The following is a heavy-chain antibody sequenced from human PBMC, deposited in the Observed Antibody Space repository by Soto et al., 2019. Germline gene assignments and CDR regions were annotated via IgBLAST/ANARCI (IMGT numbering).Heavy chain of an antibody. Sequence: GGSLRLSCAASGFPFSTTDMSWVRQAPGKGLEWVSTIGGSGETTYYADSVKGRFTISRDNSKNTLYLQMNSLRADDTALYYCAKNSGWFNPWGQGALVTVSS. D-gene: IGHD3-10*01. CDR1: GFPFSTTD. V-gene: IGHV3-23*01. J-gene: IGHJ5*02. CDR2: IGGSGETT. CDR3: AKNSGWFNP.